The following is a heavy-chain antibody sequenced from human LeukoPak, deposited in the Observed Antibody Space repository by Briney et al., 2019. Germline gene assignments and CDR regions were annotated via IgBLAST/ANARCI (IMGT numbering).Heavy chain of an antibody. CDR1: GGSITSGNYY. Sequence: PSQTLSLTCTVSGGSITSGNYYWSWFWQPAGKGLEYIGRIYTSGGTSGSTYYNPSLKSRVTISVDTSKNQFSLKLSSVTAADTAVYYCAWGDSSGYPFDPWGQGTLVTVSS. D-gene: IGHD3-22*01. V-gene: IGHV4-61*02. CDR3: AWGDSSGYPFDP. CDR2: IYTSGGTSGST. J-gene: IGHJ5*02.